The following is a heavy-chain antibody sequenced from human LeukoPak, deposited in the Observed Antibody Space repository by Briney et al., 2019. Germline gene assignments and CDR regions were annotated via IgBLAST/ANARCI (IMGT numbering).Heavy chain of an antibody. D-gene: IGHD3-10*01. Sequence: GASVKDSCKASGYTFTNYNMHWVRQAPGQGLEWMGIINPSGGSTNYAQNFQGRVTMTRDTSTSTVYMELSSLRSDDTAVYYCARAEGVYGSGSYYTDPKVSDAFDIWGQGTMVTVSS. J-gene: IGHJ3*02. CDR3: ARAEGVYGSGSYYTDPKVSDAFDI. V-gene: IGHV1-46*01. CDR1: GYTFTNYN. CDR2: INPSGGST.